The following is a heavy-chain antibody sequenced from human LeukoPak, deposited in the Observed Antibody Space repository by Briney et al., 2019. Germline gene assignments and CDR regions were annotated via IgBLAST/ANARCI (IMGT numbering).Heavy chain of an antibody. CDR1: GFTFSSYA. V-gene: IGHV3-23*01. J-gene: IGHJ4*02. CDR2: ISGGGST. D-gene: IGHD1-26*01. CDR3: AKGGGSYGVDY. Sequence: GGSLRLSCAASGFTFSSYAMSWVRQAPGKGLEWVSAISGGGSTYYADSVKGRFTISRDNSKNTLYLQMNSLRAEDTAVYYCAKGGGSYGVDYWGQGTLVTVSS.